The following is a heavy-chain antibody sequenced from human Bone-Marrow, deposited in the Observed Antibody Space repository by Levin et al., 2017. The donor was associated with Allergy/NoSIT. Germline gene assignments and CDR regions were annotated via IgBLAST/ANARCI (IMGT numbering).Heavy chain of an antibody. D-gene: IGHD5-24*01. J-gene: IGHJ4*02. V-gene: IGHV4-34*01. CDR1: GGSFSAYR. CDR3: ARLRDDYNYSPDH. Sequence: PSETLSLTCAMSGGSFSAYRWSWVRQTPGKGLEWIGEVDHNGDTNYNPSFKSRVTISVVKSKTQFSLSLNSLTAADTGFYYCARLRDDYNYSPDHWGQGTLVTVSS. CDR2: VDHNGDT.